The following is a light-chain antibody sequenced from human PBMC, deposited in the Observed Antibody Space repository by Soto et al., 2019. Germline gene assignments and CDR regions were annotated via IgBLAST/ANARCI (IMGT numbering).Light chain of an antibody. Sequence: IQLTQSPSSLSASVGHRVTITCRASQDISSSLGWYQQKPGKAPKLLLYAASILQSGVPSRFSGSGFGTDVTLTLSCQQAEDFGSYFCQQFRRYPTTCGGRTKVESK. CDR1: QDISSS. J-gene: IGKJ4*01. CDR3: QQFRRYPTT. CDR2: AAS. V-gene: IGKV1-9*01.